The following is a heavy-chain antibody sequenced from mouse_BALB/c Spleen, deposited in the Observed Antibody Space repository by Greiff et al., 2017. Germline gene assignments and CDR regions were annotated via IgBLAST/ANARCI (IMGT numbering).Heavy chain of an antibody. J-gene: IGHJ3*01. CDR3: TSYYGSKAGFAY. V-gene: IGHV1-5*01. CDR2: IYPGNSDT. D-gene: IGHD1-1*01. CDR1: GYSFTSYW. Sequence: EVQLQESGTVLARPGASVKMSCKASGYSFTSYWMHWVKQRPGQGLEWIGAIYPGNSDTSYNQKFKGKAKLTAVTSASTASMELSSLTNEDSAVYYCTSYYGSKAGFAYWGQGTLVTVSA.